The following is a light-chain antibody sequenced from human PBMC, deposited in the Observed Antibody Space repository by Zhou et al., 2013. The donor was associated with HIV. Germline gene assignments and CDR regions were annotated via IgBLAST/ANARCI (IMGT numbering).Light chain of an antibody. Sequence: EIVLTQSPGTLSLSPGERATLSCRASQSVSSSYLAWYQQKPGQAPRLLIYATSSRATGIPDRFSGSGSGRDFTLTITRLEPEDFAVYFCQQRSNWPFGGGTKVEIK. CDR3: QQRSNWP. J-gene: IGKJ4*01. V-gene: IGKV3D-20*02. CDR2: ATS. CDR1: QSVSSSY.